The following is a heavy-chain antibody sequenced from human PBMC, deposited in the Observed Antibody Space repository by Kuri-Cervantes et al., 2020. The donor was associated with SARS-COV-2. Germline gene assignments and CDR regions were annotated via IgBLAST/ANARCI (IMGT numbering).Heavy chain of an antibody. J-gene: IGHJ5*02. CDR1: GGSITSYY. D-gene: IGHD1-26*01. CDR3: ARQLSGIGDWFDP. CDR2: MYYSGGT. V-gene: IGHV4-59*08. Sequence: ESLKISCSVSGGSITSYYWSWIRQPPGKGLEWLGFMYYSGGTNYNPSLKSRVTMSIDTSKMHFSLTLTSVTAADTAVYYCARQLSGIGDWFDPWGQGTLVTVSS.